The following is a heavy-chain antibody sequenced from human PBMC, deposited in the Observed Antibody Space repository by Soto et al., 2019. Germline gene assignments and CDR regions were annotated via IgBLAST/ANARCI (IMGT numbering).Heavy chain of an antibody. CDR1: GLTFSSYA. CDR3: VKDGPLAGDIEDYYYYGMDV. D-gene: IGHD3-3*02. V-gene: IGHV3-64D*06. Sequence: PGWSLRPSCSASGLTFSSYAMHRVRQAPGKGLEYVSAISSNGGSTYYADSVKGRFTISRDNSKNTLYLQMSRRRAEDTAVYYCVKDGPLAGDIEDYYYYGMDVWGQVSTVTVSS. CDR2: ISSNGGST. J-gene: IGHJ6*02.